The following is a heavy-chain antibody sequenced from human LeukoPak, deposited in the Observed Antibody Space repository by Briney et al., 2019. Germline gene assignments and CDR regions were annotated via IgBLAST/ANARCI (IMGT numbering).Heavy chain of an antibody. CDR2: IYYSGST. CDR3: ARFRRYYYYMDV. V-gene: IGHV4-59*01. Sequence: SETLSLTCTVSGGSISSYYWSWIRQPPGKGPEWIGYIYYSGSTNYNPSLKSRVTISVDTSKNQFSLKLSSVTAADTAVYYCARFRRYYYYMDVWGKGTTVTVSS. J-gene: IGHJ6*03. CDR1: GGSISSYY.